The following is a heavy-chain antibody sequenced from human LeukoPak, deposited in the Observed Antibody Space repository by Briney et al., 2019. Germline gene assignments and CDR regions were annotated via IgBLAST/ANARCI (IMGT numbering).Heavy chain of an antibody. CDR2: MNPNSGNT. Sequence: GASVTVSCKASGYTFTSYDINWVRQATGQGLEWMGWMNPNSGNTGYAQKFQGRVTMTRNTSISTAYMELSSLRSEDTAVYYCARVYGGNEPLDYWGQGTLVTVSS. J-gene: IGHJ4*02. V-gene: IGHV1-8*01. CDR1: GYTFTSYD. D-gene: IGHD4-23*01. CDR3: ARVYGGNEPLDY.